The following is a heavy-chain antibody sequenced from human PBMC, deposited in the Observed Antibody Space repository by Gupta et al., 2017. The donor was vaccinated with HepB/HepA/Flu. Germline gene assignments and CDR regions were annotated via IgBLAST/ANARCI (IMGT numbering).Heavy chain of an antibody. Sequence: QQQLQESGPGLVKPSETLSLTCTVSTGSISSSSYYWGWIRQPPGKGLEWIGSIYYTGSTYYNPSLKSRVTISVDTSKNQFSLKLNSVTAADTAIYYCASLYGYCSSTSCYGWFDPWGQGTLVTVSS. V-gene: IGHV4-39*01. CDR3: ASLYGYCSSTSCYGWFDP. J-gene: IGHJ5*02. D-gene: IGHD2-2*03. CDR2: IYYTGST. CDR1: TGSISSSSYY.